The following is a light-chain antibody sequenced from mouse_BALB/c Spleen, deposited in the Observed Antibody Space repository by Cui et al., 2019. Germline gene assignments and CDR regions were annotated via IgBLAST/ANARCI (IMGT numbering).Light chain of an antibody. CDR3: QQHYSTPYT. CDR1: QTIGTW. J-gene: IGKJ2*01. V-gene: IGKV12-98*01. Sequence: DFQMTKSPASQSASLGESVTITCLASQTIGTWLAWYQQKPGKSPQLLIYAATSLADGVPARFSGSGSGTKFSFKISSLQAEDFVSYYCQQHYSTPYTFGGGTKLEIK. CDR2: AAT.